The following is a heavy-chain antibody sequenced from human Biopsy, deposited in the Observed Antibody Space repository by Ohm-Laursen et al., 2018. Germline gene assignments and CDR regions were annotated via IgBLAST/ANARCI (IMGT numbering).Heavy chain of an antibody. V-gene: IGHV4-4*07. J-gene: IGHJ5*02. CDR1: GGYISHYY. Sequence: SETLSLTCTVSGGYISHYYWTWIRQPAGQGLEWIGRIYITGETDYNPSLKSRVTMSVDSSKKQFSLKLKSVTAADTAIYYCARAPPLIRGVVESWFDPWGQGILDTVSS. CDR3: ARAPPLIRGVVESWFDP. CDR2: IYITGET. D-gene: IGHD3-10*01.